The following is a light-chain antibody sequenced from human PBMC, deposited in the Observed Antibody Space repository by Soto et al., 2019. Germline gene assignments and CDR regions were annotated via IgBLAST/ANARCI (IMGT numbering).Light chain of an antibody. Sequence: DVVMTQSPLSLPVTLGQPASISCRSSQSLVYSDGNTYLICFQQRPGHHPSRLLYKVSNRDSGVPDRFSGSGSGTDFTLKISRVEAEDVGVYYCMQGTQSSTFGQGTRLEIK. J-gene: IGKJ5*01. CDR1: QSLVYSDGNTY. CDR2: KVS. CDR3: MQGTQSST. V-gene: IGKV2-30*01.